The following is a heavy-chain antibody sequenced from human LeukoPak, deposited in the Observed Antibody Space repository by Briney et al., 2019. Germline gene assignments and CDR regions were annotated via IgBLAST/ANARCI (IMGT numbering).Heavy chain of an antibody. CDR2: IIDDGHTT. Sequence: GGSLRLSCAASGVTFSSYAMSWVRQAPGKGLEWVSLIIDDGHTTSYADSVKGRFTISRDNSKNTLFLQMNSLRADDTAVYYCAKYGGHPLPHYYLDYWGQGTQVTVSS. CDR1: GVTFSSYA. V-gene: IGHV3-23*01. CDR3: AKYGGHPLPHYYLDY. J-gene: IGHJ4*02. D-gene: IGHD3-16*01.